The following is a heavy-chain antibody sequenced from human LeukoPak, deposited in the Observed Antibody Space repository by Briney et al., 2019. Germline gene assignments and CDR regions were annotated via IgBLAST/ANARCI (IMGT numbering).Heavy chain of an antibody. CDR2: IYYSGST. Sequence: PSQTLSLTCTVSGGSISSGGYYWSWIRQHPGKGLEWIGYIYYSGSTYHNPSLKSRVTISVDTSKNQFSLKLSSVTAADTAVYYCARMDYIVVPAAMRGGVFDYWGQGTLVTVSS. CDR3: ARMDYIVVPAAMRGGVFDY. CDR1: GGSISSGGYY. D-gene: IGHD2-2*01. J-gene: IGHJ4*02. V-gene: IGHV4-31*03.